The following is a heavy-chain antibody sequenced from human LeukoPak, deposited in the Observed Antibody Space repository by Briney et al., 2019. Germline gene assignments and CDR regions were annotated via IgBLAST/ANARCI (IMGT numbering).Heavy chain of an antibody. J-gene: IGHJ5*02. D-gene: IGHD3-10*01. CDR3: ARGGYYGSGNDFRFDP. CDR2: IYYSGST. V-gene: IGHV4-59*01. CDR1: GVSISNYY. Sequence: SETLSLTCAVSGVSISNYYLSWIRQPPGKGLEWIGYIYYSGSTNYNPSLKSRVTISVDTSKNQFSLKLSSVTPADTAVYYCARGGYYGSGNDFRFDPWGQGTLVTVSS.